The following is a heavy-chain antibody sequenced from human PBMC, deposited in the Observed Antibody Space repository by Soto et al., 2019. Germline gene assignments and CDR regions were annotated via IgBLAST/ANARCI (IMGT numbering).Heavy chain of an antibody. CDR1: GFTFSNFP. Sequence: QVQLVESGGGVVQPGRSLRLSCAASGFTFSNFPMHWVRQAPGKGLEWVAVISYGGINNYYADSVKGRFTISRDDYKNTGYLQTNVLRPEDTVVCFCARPTVVSGTPDFDSGSKGTLFSVAT. J-gene: IGHJ4*02. CDR3: ARPTVVSGTPDFDS. V-gene: IGHV3-30-3*01. CDR2: ISYGGINN. D-gene: IGHD1-7*01.